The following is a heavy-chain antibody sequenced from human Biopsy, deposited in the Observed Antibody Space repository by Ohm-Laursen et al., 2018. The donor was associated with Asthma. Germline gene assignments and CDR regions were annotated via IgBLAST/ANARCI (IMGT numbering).Heavy chain of an antibody. CDR3: ARAAITGIRGWFDP. V-gene: IGHV4-34*01. CDR2: IDQSGYT. J-gene: IGHJ5*02. CDR1: GFTFKDAW. Sequence: LRLSCSASGFTFKDAWMSWIRQPPGKGLEWIGEIDQSGYTNYNPSLKSRVTISADTSKNQFHLNLSSVTAADTAVYFCARAAITGIRGWFDPWGQGTQVTVSS. D-gene: IGHD1-20*01.